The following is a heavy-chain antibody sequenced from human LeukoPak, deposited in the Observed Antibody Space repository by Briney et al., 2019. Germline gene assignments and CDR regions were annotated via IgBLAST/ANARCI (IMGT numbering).Heavy chain of an antibody. Sequence: GGSLRLSCAASGFTFSSYAMHWVRQAPGKGLEWVAVISYDGSNKYYADSVKGRFTISRDNSKNTLYLQMNSLRAEDTAVYYCARPYSGGYHSDSWGQGTLVTVSS. CDR1: GFTFSSYA. CDR2: ISYDGSNK. CDR3: ARPYSGGYHSDS. V-gene: IGHV3-30-3*01. D-gene: IGHD1-26*01. J-gene: IGHJ4*02.